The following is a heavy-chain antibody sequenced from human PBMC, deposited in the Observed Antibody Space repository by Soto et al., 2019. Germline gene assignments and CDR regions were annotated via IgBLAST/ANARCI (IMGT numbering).Heavy chain of an antibody. Sequence: GGSLRLSCAASGITFSNAWMNWVRQAPGKGLEYIGRIRSKTDGGTTEYAAPVEGRFTISRDDSKNTLYLQMGGLKTEDTAVYYCTTTRPGTNVFDNWGQGTLVTVSS. CDR2: IRSKTDGGTT. CDR3: TTTRPGTNVFDN. CDR1: GITFSNAW. J-gene: IGHJ3*02. D-gene: IGHD6-13*01. V-gene: IGHV3-15*01.